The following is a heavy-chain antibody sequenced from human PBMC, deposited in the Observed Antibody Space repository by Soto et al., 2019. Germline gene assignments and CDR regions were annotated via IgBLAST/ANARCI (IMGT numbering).Heavy chain of an antibody. CDR1: GFTFSSYG. CDR3: AKDESDYLYYYYGMDV. D-gene: IGHD1-26*01. Sequence: QVQLVESGGGVVQPGRSLRLSCAASGFTFSSYGMHWVRQAPGKGLEWVAVISYDGSNKYYADSVKGRFTISRDNSKNTLYLQMNSLRAEDTAVYYCAKDESDYLYYYYGMDVWGQGTTVTVSS. V-gene: IGHV3-30*18. J-gene: IGHJ6*02. CDR2: ISYDGSNK.